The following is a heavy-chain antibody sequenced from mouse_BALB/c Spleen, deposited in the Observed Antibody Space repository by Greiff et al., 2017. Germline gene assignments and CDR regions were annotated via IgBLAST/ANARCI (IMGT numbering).Heavy chain of an antibody. CDR3: ARSVTGTWFAY. V-gene: IGHV2-2*02. Sequence: QVHVKQSGPGLVQPSQSLSITCTVSGFSLTSYGVHWVRQSPGKGLEWLGVIWSGGSTDYNAAFISRLSISKDNSKSQVFFKMNSLQANDTAIYYCARSVTGTWFAYWGQGTLVTVSA. D-gene: IGHD4-1*01. J-gene: IGHJ3*01. CDR2: IWSGGST. CDR1: GFSLTSYG.